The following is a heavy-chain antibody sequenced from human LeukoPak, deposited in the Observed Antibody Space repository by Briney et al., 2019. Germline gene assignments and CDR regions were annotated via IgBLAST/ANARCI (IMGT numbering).Heavy chain of an antibody. Sequence: ASVKVSCKASGYTFTSYGISWVRQAPGQGLEWMGWISPYNENTYYAQKLQGRVTVTTDTSTSTAYMELRSLRSDDTAVYYCTRTVLDCKNGVCYDYWGQGTLVTVSS. J-gene: IGHJ4*02. CDR1: GYTFTSYG. CDR2: ISPYNENT. V-gene: IGHV1-18*01. CDR3: TRTVLDCKNGVCYDY. D-gene: IGHD2-8*01.